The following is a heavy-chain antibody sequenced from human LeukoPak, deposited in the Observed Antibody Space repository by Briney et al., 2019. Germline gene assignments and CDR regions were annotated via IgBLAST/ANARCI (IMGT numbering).Heavy chain of an antibody. CDR2: ISRSSTFM. V-gene: IGHV3-21*06. Sequence: GGSLRLSCAASGFTFSTYNMIWVRQAPGKGLEWVSSISRSSTFMFYADSVKGRLTISRDNAKNSLYLQMNSLRVEDTAVYYCATLDYYDRSPRILDYWGQGTLVTVSS. CDR3: ATLDYYDRSPRILDY. J-gene: IGHJ4*02. D-gene: IGHD3-22*01. CDR1: GFTFSTYN.